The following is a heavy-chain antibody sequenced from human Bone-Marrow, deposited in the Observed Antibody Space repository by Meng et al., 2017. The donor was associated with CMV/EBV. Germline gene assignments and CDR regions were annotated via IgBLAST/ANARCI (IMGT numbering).Heavy chain of an antibody. CDR3: VRELRYSRGWSRFDP. J-gene: IGHJ5*02. CDR2: FHYSGSS. V-gene: IGHV4-61*01. CDR1: GVSVNSDYNY. D-gene: IGHD6-19*01. Sequence: QVQLQESGPGLVKPSETLSLTCPVSGVSVNSDYNYWSWIRQPPGKGLEWIGFFHYSGSSTYNPSLRSRVTISGDTSNNQFFLRLSSVTAADTAVYYCVRELRYSRGWSRFDPWGPGTLVTVSS.